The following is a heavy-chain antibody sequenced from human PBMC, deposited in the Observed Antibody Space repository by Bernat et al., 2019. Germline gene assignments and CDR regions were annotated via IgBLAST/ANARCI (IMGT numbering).Heavy chain of an antibody. Sequence: QVQLQESGPGLVKPSETLSLTCTVSGGSISSYYWSWIRQPPGKGLEWIGYIYYSGSTNYNPSLKSRVTISVDTSKNQFSLKLSSVTAADTAVYYCARGGSTDFGSGYPFDYWGQGTLVTVSS. CDR1: GGSISSYY. CDR2: IYYSGST. D-gene: IGHD3-3*01. J-gene: IGHJ4*02. V-gene: IGHV4-59*01. CDR3: ARGGSTDFGSGYPFDY.